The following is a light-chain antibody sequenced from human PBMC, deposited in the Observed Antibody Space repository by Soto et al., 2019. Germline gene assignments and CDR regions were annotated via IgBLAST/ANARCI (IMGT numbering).Light chain of an antibody. CDR3: HHRTAWPVR. V-gene: IGKV3-11*01. J-gene: IGKJ1*01. Sequence: EVVLTQSPATLSLSPGERATLSCRASQSVDIRLAWYQQKPGQSPRLLIYDASTRATGIPARFSGSGAGTDFTLTITSLEPEDFAVYYCHHRTAWPVRFGQGTKVEVK. CDR1: QSVDIR. CDR2: DAS.